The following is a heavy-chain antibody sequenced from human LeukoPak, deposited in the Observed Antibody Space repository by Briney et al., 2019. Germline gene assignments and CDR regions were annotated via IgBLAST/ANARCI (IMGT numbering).Heavy chain of an antibody. D-gene: IGHD6-19*01. V-gene: IGHV3-74*01. Sequence: GGSLRLSCAASGFTFSSYWMHWVRQAPGKGLVWVSRINSDGSSTSYADSVKGRFTISRDNAKNTLYLQMNSLRAGDTAVYYCARADWFGSGWYDYWGQGTLVTVSS. CDR1: GFTFSSYW. CDR3: ARADWFGSGWYDY. J-gene: IGHJ4*02. CDR2: INSDGSST.